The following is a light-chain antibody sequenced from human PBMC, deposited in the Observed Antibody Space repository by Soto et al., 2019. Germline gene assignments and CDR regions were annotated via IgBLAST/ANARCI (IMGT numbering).Light chain of an antibody. CDR1: QGISSA. J-gene: IGKJ5*01. V-gene: IGKV1-13*02. CDR3: QQFNSYPLA. Sequence: AIQLTQSTSSLSASVGDRVTITCRASQGISSALAWYQQKPGKAPKLLIYDASSLESGVPSRFSGSGSGTDFTLTISSLQPVDFATYYCQQFNSYPLAFGQGTRLEIK. CDR2: DAS.